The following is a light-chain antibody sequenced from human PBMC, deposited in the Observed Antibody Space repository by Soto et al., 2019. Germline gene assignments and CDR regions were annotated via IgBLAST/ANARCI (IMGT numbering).Light chain of an antibody. V-gene: IGLV2-8*01. J-gene: IGLJ2*01. CDR1: SSDVGGYNY. CDR2: EVS. CDR3: SSYAGSNNVV. Sequence: QSALTQPPSASGSPGQSVTISCTGNSSDVGGYNYVSWYQQHPGKAPKLMIYEVSKRPSGVPDRFSGSKSGNTASLTVSGLQAEDEDDYYCSSYAGSNNVVFGGGTKVTVL.